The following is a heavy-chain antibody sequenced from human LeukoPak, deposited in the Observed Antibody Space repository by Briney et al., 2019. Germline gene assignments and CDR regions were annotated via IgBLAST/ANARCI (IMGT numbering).Heavy chain of an antibody. J-gene: IGHJ4*02. CDR3: ARGDGYNFFDY. CDR2: FYVGGAT. D-gene: IGHD5-24*01. Sequence: GGSLRLSCAVSGFSVTNNYMSWVRQAPGKGLEWGSVFYVGGATYYADSVTGRFTISRDNSENTLYLQMKSLRAEDTAVYYCARGDGYNFFDYWGQGTLVTVSS. CDR1: GFSVTNNY. V-gene: IGHV3-53*01.